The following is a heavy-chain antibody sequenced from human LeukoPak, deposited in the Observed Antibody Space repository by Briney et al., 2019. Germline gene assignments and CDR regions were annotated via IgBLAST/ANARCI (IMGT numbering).Heavy chain of an antibody. V-gene: IGHV1-18*04. D-gene: IGHD3-22*01. Sequence: ASVKVSCKASEHTFTRYYIHWVRQAPGQGLEWMGWISAQHGQTEYAPNSQDRVTMTTDTSTSTAYMELRSLRSDDTAVYYCARDLTHRRNYDNSGYQIVPAFWGQGTLVTVSS. J-gene: IGHJ4*02. CDR2: ISAQHGQT. CDR1: EHTFTRYY. CDR3: ARDLTHRRNYDNSGYQIVPAF.